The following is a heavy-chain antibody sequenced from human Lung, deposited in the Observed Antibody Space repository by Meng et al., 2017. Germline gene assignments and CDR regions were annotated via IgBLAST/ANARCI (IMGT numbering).Heavy chain of an antibody. J-gene: IGHJ4*02. Sequence: VQLQQWGAGLFKPSGTLSLTCVVSGGSFSDSYWSWIRQPPGKGLEWIGEINHSGSTNYNPSLESRATISVDTSQNNLSLKLSSVTAADSAVYYCARGPTTMAHDFDYWGQGTLVTVSS. CDR3: ARGPTTMAHDFDY. V-gene: IGHV4-34*01. CDR2: INHSGST. CDR1: GGSFSDSY. D-gene: IGHD4-11*01.